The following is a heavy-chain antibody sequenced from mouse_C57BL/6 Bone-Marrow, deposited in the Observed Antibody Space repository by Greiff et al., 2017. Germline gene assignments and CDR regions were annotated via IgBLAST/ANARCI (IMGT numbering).Heavy chain of an antibody. V-gene: IGHV1-55*01. J-gene: IGHJ1*03. CDR1: GYTFTSYW. D-gene: IGHD2-5*01. CDR3: ARPYYSNGWYFDV. Sequence: VQLQQPGAELVKPGASVKMSCKASGYTFTSYWITWVKQRPGQGLEWIGDIYPGSGSTNYNEKFKSKATMTVDTSSSTAYMQLSSLTSEGSAVYYCARPYYSNGWYFDVWGTGTTVTVTA. CDR2: IYPGSGST.